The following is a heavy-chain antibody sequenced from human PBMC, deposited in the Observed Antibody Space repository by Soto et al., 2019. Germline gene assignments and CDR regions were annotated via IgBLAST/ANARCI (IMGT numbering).Heavy chain of an antibody. D-gene: IGHD4-17*01. CDR3: AKGSDGDYPFYCYYGLHV. V-gene: IGHV3-23*01. Sequence: EVQLLESGGGLVQPGGSLRLSCAASGFTFSSYAMSWVRQAPGKGLEWVSAISGSGGSTYYADSVKGRFTISRDNSKNTLYRLMHRLRAEDTVVYYCAKGSDGDYPFYCYYGLHVW. CDR2: ISGSGGST. CDR1: GFTFSSYA. J-gene: IGHJ6*01.